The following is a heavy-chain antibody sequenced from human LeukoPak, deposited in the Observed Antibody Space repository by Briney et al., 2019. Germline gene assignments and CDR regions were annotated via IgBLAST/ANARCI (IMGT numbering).Heavy chain of an antibody. CDR1: GGSINSYY. V-gene: IGHV4-59*01. D-gene: IGHD5-18*01. J-gene: IGHJ4*02. CDR2: IYYTGAT. Sequence: PSETLSLTCTVSGGSINSYYWSWIRLPPGKGLEWIGYIYYTGATYYNPSLKSRVTISLDTSKNQFSLKLSSVTAADAAVYYCARAGYSYGTGYYFDYWGQGALVTVSS. CDR3: ARAGYSYGTGYYFDY.